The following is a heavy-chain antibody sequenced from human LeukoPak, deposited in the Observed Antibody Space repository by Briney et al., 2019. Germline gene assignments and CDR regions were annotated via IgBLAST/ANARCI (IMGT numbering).Heavy chain of an antibody. D-gene: IGHD2-2*01. Sequence: GGSLRLSCAASGFTFSSYSMNWVRQAPGKGREWVSSISSSSSYIYYADSVKGRFTISRDNAKNSLYLQMNSLRAEDTAVYYCARAVVVVVPAVISLDGDAFDIWGQGTMVTVSS. J-gene: IGHJ3*02. CDR2: ISSSSSYI. CDR1: GFTFSSYS. V-gene: IGHV3-21*01. CDR3: ARAVVVVVPAVISLDGDAFDI.